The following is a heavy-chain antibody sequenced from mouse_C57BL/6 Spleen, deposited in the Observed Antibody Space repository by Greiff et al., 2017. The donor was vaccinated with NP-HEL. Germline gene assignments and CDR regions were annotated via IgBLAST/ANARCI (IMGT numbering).Heavy chain of an antibody. J-gene: IGHJ1*03. CDR2: IDPENGAT. CDR1: GFNIKDDY. CDR3: TPIYYGNYGYFDV. Sequence: VQLQQSGAELVRPGASVKLSCTASGFNIKDDYMHWVKQRPEQGLEWIGWIDPENGATEYASKFQGKATITADTSSTTAYLQLSSLTSEDTAVYYCTPIYYGNYGYFDVWGTGTTVTVSS. V-gene: IGHV14-4*01. D-gene: IGHD2-1*01.